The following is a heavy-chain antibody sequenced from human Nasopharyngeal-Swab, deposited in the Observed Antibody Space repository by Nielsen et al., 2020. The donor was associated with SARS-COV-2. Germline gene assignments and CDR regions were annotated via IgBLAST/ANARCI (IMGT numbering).Heavy chain of an antibody. D-gene: IGHD6-19*01. CDR3: AKDPHQVAVAAHFDY. CDR1: GFTFDDYA. CDR2: ISWNSGSI. J-gene: IGHJ4*02. V-gene: IGHV3-9*01. Sequence: SLKISCAASGFTFDDYAMHWVRQAPGKGLEWVSGISWNSGSIGYADSVKGRFTISRDNAKNSLYLQMNSLRAEDTALYYCAKDPHQVAVAAHFDYWGQGTLVTVSS.